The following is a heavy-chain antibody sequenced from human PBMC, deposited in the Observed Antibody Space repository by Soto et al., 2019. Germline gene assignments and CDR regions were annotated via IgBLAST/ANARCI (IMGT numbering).Heavy chain of an antibody. V-gene: IGHV3-7*01. CDR1: GFTFSSYW. D-gene: IGHD2-21*01. J-gene: IGHJ3*02. CDR2: IKQDGSEK. CDR3: ARDHSNDAFDI. Sequence: GGSLRLSCAASGFTFSSYWMSWVRQAPGKGLEWVANIKQDGSEKYYVDSVKGRFTISRDNAKNSLYLQMNSLRAEDTAEYYCARDHSNDAFDIWGQGTMVTVSS.